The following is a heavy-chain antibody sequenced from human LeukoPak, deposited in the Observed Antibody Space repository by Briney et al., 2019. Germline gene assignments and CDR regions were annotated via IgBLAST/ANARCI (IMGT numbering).Heavy chain of an antibody. CDR2: IYPGDSDT. V-gene: IGHV5-51*01. J-gene: IGHJ5*02. D-gene: IGHD6-13*01. CDR3: ARHSAYSSSWYWGGGYNWFDP. CDR1: GYSFTSYW. Sequence: GESLKISCKGSGYSFTSYWIGWVRQMPGKGLEWMGIIYPGDSDTRYSPSFQGQVTISADKSISTAYLQWSSLKASDTAMYYCARHSAYSSSWYWGGGYNWFDPWGQGTLVTVSS.